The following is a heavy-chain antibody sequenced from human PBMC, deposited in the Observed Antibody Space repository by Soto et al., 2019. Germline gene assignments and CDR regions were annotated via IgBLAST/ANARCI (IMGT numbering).Heavy chain of an antibody. CDR1: GFTFSDYY. CDR2: ISSSSSYT. V-gene: IGHV3-11*03. J-gene: IGHJ6*02. D-gene: IGHD5-12*01. Sequence: GGSLRLSCAASGFTFSDYYMSWIRQAPGKGLEWVSYISSSSSYTNYADSVKGRFTISRDNAKNSLYLQMNSLRAEDTAVYYCARFFRDGYNWIGMDVWGQGTTVTVSS. CDR3: ARFFRDGYNWIGMDV.